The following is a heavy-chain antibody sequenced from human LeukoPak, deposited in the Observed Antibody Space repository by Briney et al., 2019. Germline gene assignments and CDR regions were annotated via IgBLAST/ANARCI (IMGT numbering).Heavy chain of an antibody. Sequence: ASVKVSCKASGYTFTGYYMHWVRQAPGQGLEWMGWINPNSGGTNYAQKFQGRVTMTTDTSTSTAYMELRSLRSDDTAVYYCARVTPYGSDFDYWGQGTLVTVSS. V-gene: IGHV1-2*02. CDR3: ARVTPYGSDFDY. CDR2: INPNSGGT. J-gene: IGHJ4*02. CDR1: GYTFTGYY. D-gene: IGHD3-10*01.